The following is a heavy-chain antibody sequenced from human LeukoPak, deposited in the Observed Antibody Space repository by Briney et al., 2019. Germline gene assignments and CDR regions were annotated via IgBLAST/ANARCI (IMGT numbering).Heavy chain of an antibody. Sequence: ASETLSLTCTVSGDSISTYYWCWIRQPPGKELEWIGYVYYSGTTYYNPSLKSRVTISVDTSKNQFSLKLDSVTAADTAYYYCARGSGYSTLFDYWGQGTLVTVSA. D-gene: IGHD3-3*01. CDR3: ARGSGYSTLFDY. CDR2: VYYSGTT. V-gene: IGHV4-59*01. J-gene: IGHJ4*02. CDR1: GDSISTYY.